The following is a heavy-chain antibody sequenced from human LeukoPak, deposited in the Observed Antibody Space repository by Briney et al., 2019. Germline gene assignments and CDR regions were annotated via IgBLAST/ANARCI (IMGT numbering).Heavy chain of an antibody. CDR1: GGSISNYY. D-gene: IGHD2-2*01. J-gene: IGHJ3*01. CDR3: ARSPCTSAGCPRRNVFDV. V-gene: IGHV4-59*08. Sequence: PSETLSLTCTVSGGSISNYYWSWIRQPPGKGLEWIGYMYYSGSTNYNPSLESRVTISGNTSKNQFSLKLSSVTAADTAVYYCARSPCTSAGCPRRNVFDVWGQGTVVTVSS. CDR2: MYYSGST.